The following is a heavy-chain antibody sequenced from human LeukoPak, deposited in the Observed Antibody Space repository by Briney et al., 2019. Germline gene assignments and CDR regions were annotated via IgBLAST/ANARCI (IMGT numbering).Heavy chain of an antibody. CDR1: VYIFTGYW. J-gene: IGHJ4*02. CDR2: INPNSGNT. Sequence: GASVQVSCKTSVYIFTGYWLLWVRQAPGQGLEWMGFINPNSGNTNYAQKFQGRVTMTRDMSISTAYLELSSLTSDDTAVYYCAREMRPATTTLVAYWGQGTLVTVSS. V-gene: IGHV1-2*02. D-gene: IGHD1-1*01. CDR3: AREMRPATTTLVAY.